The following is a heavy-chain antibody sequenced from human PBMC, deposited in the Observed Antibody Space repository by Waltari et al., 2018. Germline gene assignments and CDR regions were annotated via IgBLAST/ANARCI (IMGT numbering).Heavy chain of an antibody. CDR3: ARRVFLHSGYDS. J-gene: IGHJ4*02. Sequence: QVQLLESGPGLVKPSETLSLTCTVSGDSITRSFWAWNRQPPGKGLEWIGYIYYTVNTNYNPSLKSRVTMSLDTSKNQFSLRLNSATAADTAVYYCARRVFLHSGYDSWGQGTLVTVSS. D-gene: IGHD5-12*01. V-gene: IGHV4-59*08. CDR2: IYYTVNT. CDR1: GDSITRSF.